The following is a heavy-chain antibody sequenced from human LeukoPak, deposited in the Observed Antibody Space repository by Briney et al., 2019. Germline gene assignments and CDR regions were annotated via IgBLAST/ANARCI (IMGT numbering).Heavy chain of an antibody. D-gene: IGHD3-22*01. CDR2: ISAYNGNT. CDR1: GYTFTSYG. Sequence: ASVKVSCKASGYTFTSYGISWVRQAPGQGLEWMGWISAYNGNTNYAQKLQGRVTMTTDTSTSTAYMELRSLRSDDTAVYYCARDSDYYDSSGYSDYWGQGTLVTASS. V-gene: IGHV1-18*01. J-gene: IGHJ4*02. CDR3: ARDSDYYDSSGYSDY.